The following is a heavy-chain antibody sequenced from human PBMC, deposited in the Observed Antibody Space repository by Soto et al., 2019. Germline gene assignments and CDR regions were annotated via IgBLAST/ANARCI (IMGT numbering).Heavy chain of an antibody. CDR3: AHVGVPAARGGMDV. D-gene: IGHD2-2*01. J-gene: IGHJ6*02. Sequence: GGSLRLSCTASGFTFGDYAMSWFRQAPGKGLEWVGFIRSKAYGGTTEYAASVKGRFTISRDDSKSIAYLQMNSLKTEDTAVYYCAHVGVPAARGGMDVWGQGTTVTVSS. CDR1: GFTFGDYA. CDR2: IRSKAYGGTT. V-gene: IGHV3-49*03.